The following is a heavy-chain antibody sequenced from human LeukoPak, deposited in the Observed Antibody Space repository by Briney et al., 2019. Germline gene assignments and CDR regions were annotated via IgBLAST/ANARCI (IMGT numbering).Heavy chain of an antibody. V-gene: IGHV3-43D*03. CDR1: GFTFDDYA. J-gene: IGHJ6*02. CDR2: ISWDGGST. D-gene: IGHD3-10*01. Sequence: GGSLRLSCAASGFTFDDYAMHWVRQAPGKGLEWVSLISWDGGSTYYADSVKGRFTISRDNSKNSLYLQMNSLRAEDTALYYCAKDQRMVRGVKYYYYYGMDVWGQGTTVTVSS. CDR3: AKDQRMVRGVKYYYYYGMDV.